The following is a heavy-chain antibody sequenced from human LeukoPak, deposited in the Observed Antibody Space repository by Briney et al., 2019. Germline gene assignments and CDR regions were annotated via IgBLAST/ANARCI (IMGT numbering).Heavy chain of an antibody. CDR3: AKDVTASPYYYGMDV. CDR1: GFTFSSYS. CDR2: ISSSSSYI. Sequence: GGSLRLSCAASGFTFSSYSMNWVRQAPGKGLEWVSSISSSSSYIYYADSVKGRFTISRDNAKNSLYLQMNSLRGEDTAVYYCAKDVTASPYYYGMDVWGQGTTVMVSS. V-gene: IGHV3-21*04. D-gene: IGHD5-18*01. J-gene: IGHJ6*02.